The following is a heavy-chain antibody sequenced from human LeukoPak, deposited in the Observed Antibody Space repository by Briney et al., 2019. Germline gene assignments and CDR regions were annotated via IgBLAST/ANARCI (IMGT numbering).Heavy chain of an antibody. J-gene: IGHJ6*02. V-gene: IGHV3-7*01. D-gene: IGHD6-13*01. CDR3: ARYDSSSCDYYYNYGLDV. CDR2: IKQDGTDK. Sequence: PGGSLRLSCAASGFAARKYWRSWVCQAPGKGLEWVANIKQDGTDKNYVDSVKGRFVTSRDNAKNSLYLQMNSLRAEDTAVYYCARYDSSSCDYYYNYGLDVWGLGATVTVSS. CDR1: GFAARKYW.